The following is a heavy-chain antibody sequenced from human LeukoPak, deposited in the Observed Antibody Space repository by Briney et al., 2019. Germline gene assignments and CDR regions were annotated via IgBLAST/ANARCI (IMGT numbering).Heavy chain of an antibody. CDR3: ARDDYWSGYCLDY. J-gene: IGHJ4*02. CDR2: IIPFFCKA. Sequence: VSCKASVGTFSNYALSWLGQAPGQGLEWMGRIIPFFCKANYPQKFQGRVTITTNESTSTAYIELRSPKCEEHGVVYCARDDYWSGYCLDYWGQGTLVTVSS. CDR1: VGTFSNYA. V-gene: IGHV1-69*05. D-gene: IGHD3-3*01.